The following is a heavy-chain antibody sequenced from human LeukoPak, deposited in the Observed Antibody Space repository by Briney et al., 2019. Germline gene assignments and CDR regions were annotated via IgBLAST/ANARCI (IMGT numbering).Heavy chain of an antibody. V-gene: IGHV3-23*01. CDR2: ISGSGGST. CDR3: ARGRQLVVPAAMLYFDY. Sequence: SGGSLRLSCAASGFTFSSNAMSWVRQAPGKGLEWVSAISGSGGSTYYADSVKGRFTISRDNSKNTLYLQMNSLRAEDTAVYYCARGRQLVVPAAMLYFDYWGQGTLVTVSS. CDR1: GFTFSSNA. D-gene: IGHD2-2*01. J-gene: IGHJ4*02.